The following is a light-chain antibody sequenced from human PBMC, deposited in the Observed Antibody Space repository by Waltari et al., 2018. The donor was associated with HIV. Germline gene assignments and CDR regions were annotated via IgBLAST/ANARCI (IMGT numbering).Light chain of an antibody. V-gene: IGLV1-44*01. CDR3: AAWDDSLNGYV. Sequence: QSVLPQPPSASGPPGQRVTISCSGSSPNIGRNSVNWYQQLPGTAPKLLIYGDDQRPSGVPDRFSGSKSGTSASLAISGPQSEDEAVYFCAAWDDSLNGYVFGAGTKVTVL. J-gene: IGLJ1*01. CDR2: GDD. CDR1: SPNIGRNS.